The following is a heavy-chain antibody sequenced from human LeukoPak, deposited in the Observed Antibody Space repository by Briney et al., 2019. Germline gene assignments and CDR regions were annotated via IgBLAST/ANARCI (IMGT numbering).Heavy chain of an antibody. Sequence: SETLSLTCTVSGGSISSSSYYWGWIRQPPGKGLEWIGSIYYSGSTYYNPSLKSRVTISVDTSKNQFSLKLSSVTPADTAVYYCARQYVLRFLEWLLSPNWSDPWGQGTLVTVSS. CDR1: GGSISSSSYY. J-gene: IGHJ5*02. V-gene: IGHV4-39*01. CDR3: ARQYVLRFLEWLLSPNWSDP. CDR2: IYYSGST. D-gene: IGHD3-3*01.